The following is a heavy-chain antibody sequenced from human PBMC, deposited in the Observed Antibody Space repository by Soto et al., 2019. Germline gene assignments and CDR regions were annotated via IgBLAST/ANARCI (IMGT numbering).Heavy chain of an antibody. D-gene: IGHD2-15*01. CDR2: ISGTGGT. V-gene: IGHV3-23*01. CDR3: AKDRRGAYCSGGICYSPDY. CDR1: GFTFSSHV. Sequence: EVQLWESGGGLVQPGGSLRLSCAVSGFTFSSHVMSWVCQAPGKGLEWVSAISGTGGTYYADSVKGRFTISRDNSKNALYLQTNNLRDEDTAVYYCAKDRRGAYCSGGICYSPDYWGQGTLVIVSS. J-gene: IGHJ4*02.